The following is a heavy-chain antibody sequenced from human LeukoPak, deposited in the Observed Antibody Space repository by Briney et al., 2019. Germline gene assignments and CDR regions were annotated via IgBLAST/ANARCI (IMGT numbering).Heavy chain of an antibody. D-gene: IGHD3-10*01. CDR1: GFTFSSYA. J-gene: IGHJ4*02. CDR2: ISGSGGST. Sequence: GGSLRLSCAASGFTFSSYAMSWVRQAPGKGLEWVSAISGSGGSTYYADSVKGRFTISRDNSKNTLYLQLNSLSAEDTAVYYCAKDLLQDSGSYYNFPNDYWGQGTLVTVSS. CDR3: AKDLLQDSGSYYNFPNDY. V-gene: IGHV3-23*01.